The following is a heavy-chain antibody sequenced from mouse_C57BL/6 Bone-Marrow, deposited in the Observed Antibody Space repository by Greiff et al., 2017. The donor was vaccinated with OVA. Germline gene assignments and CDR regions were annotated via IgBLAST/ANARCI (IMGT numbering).Heavy chain of an antibody. CDR2: ISSGSSTI. CDR3: ARPELGRRGYAMDY. CDR1: GFTFSDYG. D-gene: IGHD4-1*01. Sequence: VQLKESGGGLVKPGGSLKLSCAASGFTFSDYGMHWVRQAPEKGLEWVAYISSGSSTIYYADTVKGRFTISRDNAKNTLFLQMTSLRSEDTAMYYCARPELGRRGYAMDYWGQGTSVTVSS. V-gene: IGHV5-17*01. J-gene: IGHJ4*01.